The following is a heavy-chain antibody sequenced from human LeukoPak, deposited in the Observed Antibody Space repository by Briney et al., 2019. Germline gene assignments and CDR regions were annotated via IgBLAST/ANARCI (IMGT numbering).Heavy chain of an antibody. CDR2: IYYSGST. Sequence: PSETLSLTCTVSGGSISSGGYYWSWIRQHPGKGLGWIGYIYYSGSTYYNPSLKSRVTISVDTSKNQFSLKLSSVTAADTAVYYCARVLVVPAVLGAYYYYYGMDVWGQGTTVTVSS. D-gene: IGHD2-2*01. V-gene: IGHV4-31*03. CDR1: GGSISSGGYY. CDR3: ARVLVVPAVLGAYYYYYGMDV. J-gene: IGHJ6*02.